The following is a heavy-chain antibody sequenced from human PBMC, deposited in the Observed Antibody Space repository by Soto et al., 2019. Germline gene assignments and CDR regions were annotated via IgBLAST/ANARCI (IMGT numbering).Heavy chain of an antibody. J-gene: IGHJ6*03. Sequence: GGSLRLSCAASGFTFSSYAMSWVRQAPGKGLEWVSAISGSGGSTYYADSVKGRFTISRDNSKNTLYLQMNSLRAEDTAIYYCAKDGLERRGYYYYYMDVWGKGTTVTVSS. D-gene: IGHD1-1*01. CDR1: GFTFSSYA. V-gene: IGHV3-23*01. CDR2: ISGSGGST. CDR3: AKDGLERRGYYYYYMDV.